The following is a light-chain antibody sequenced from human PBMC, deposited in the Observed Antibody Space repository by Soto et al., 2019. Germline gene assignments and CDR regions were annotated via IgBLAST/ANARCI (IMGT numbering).Light chain of an antibody. CDR1: QSISSN. CDR2: GAS. V-gene: IGKV3-15*01. CDR3: QQYHTWPYT. J-gene: IGKJ2*01. Sequence: EIVMTQSPATLSESPGGRATLSCGASQSISSNLAWYRQRPGQAPRLLIYGASTRATGFPARFSGSGSGTEFTLTISSLQSEDFALYFCQQYHTWPYTFGQGTQLDIK.